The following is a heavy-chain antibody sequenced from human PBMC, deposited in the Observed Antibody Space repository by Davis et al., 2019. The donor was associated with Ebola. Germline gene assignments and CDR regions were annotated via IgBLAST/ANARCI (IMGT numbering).Heavy chain of an antibody. CDR2: ISSSSSYI. J-gene: IGHJ5*02. CDR3: ARAYVLVPAASFDP. CDR1: GFTFNTYN. V-gene: IGHV3-21*01. Sequence: PGGSLRLSCSASGFTFNTYNMNWVRQAPGKGLEWVSSISSSSSYIYYADSVKGRFTISRDNAKNSLYLQMNSLRAEDTAVYYCARAYVLVPAASFDPWGQGTLVTVSS. D-gene: IGHD2-2*01.